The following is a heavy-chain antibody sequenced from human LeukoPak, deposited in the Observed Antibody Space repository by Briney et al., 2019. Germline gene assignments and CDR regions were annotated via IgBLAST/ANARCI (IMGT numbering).Heavy chain of an antibody. CDR2: ISSSSSYI. V-gene: IGHV3-21*01. CDR3: ARDHY. Sequence: GGPLRLSSAPSGFTFSSYSMNWVRQAPGKRREWGSSISSSSSYIYYADSVKGRFTISRDNAKNSLYLQMNSLRAEDTAVYYCARDHYWGQGTLVTVSS. CDR1: GFTFSSYS. J-gene: IGHJ4*02.